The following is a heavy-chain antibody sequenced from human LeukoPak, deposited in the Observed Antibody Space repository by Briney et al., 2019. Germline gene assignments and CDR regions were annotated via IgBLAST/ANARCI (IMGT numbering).Heavy chain of an antibody. CDR2: ISGYNSNT. V-gene: IGHV1-18*01. J-gene: IGHJ5*02. Sequence: AAVKVSCKTSGYMFHTYGIGWVRQAPGQGLEWMGWISGYNSNTRYAEKFQDRVTMTTDTSTNTVYMELRSLRSGDTAVYYCARAREVTNHDWFDPWGQGTLVTVSS. D-gene: IGHD1-14*01. CDR3: ARAREVTNHDWFDP. CDR1: GYMFHTYG.